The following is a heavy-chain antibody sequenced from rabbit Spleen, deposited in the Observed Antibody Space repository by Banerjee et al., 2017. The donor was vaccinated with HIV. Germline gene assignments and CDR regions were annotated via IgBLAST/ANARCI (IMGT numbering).Heavy chain of an antibody. J-gene: IGHJ4*01. CDR3: ASAYSDVYFDL. CDR1: GFSFSSGYY. D-gene: IGHD6-1*01. Sequence: QEQLEESGGDLVKPEGSLTLTCTASGFSFSSGYYMSWVRQAPGKGLEWIGCIGTGSGNTYYASWAKGRFTISKTSSTTVTLQMTSLTAADTATYFCASAYSDVYFDLWGPGTLVTVS. V-gene: IGHV1S45*01. CDR2: IGTGSGNT.